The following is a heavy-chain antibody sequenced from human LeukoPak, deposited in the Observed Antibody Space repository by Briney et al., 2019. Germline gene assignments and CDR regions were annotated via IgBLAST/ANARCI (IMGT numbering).Heavy chain of an antibody. V-gene: IGHV3-74*01. D-gene: IGHD4-17*01. J-gene: IGHJ4*02. Sequence: GGSLRLSCAASGSTFSSYWMHWVRQAPGKGLVWVSRINSDGSSTSYADSVKGRFTISRDNAKNTLYLQMNSLRAEDTAVYYCARDYGDYPITLDYWGQGTLVTVSS. CDR2: INSDGSST. CDR1: GSTFSSYW. CDR3: ARDYGDYPITLDY.